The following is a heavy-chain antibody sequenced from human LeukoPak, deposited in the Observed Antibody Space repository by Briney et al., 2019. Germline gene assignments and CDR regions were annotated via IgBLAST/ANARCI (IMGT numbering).Heavy chain of an antibody. V-gene: IGHV4-4*09. Sequence: SETLSLTCTVSGGSISSYYWSWIRQPPGKGLEWIGYIHTSGSTNYNPSLRTRVTISVDTSKNQFSLKLSSVTAADAAVYYCARRSDYSSSWGHNWFGPWGQGTLVTVPS. CDR3: ARRSDYSSSWGHNWFGP. D-gene: IGHD6-13*01. CDR1: GGSISSYY. J-gene: IGHJ5*02. CDR2: IHTSGST.